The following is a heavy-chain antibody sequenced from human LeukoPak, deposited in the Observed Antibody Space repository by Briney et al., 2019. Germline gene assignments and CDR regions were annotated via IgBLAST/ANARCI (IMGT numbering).Heavy chain of an antibody. D-gene: IGHD2/OR15-2a*01. CDR2: ISAYNGNT. CDR1: GGTFSSYA. Sequence: ASVKVSCKASGGTFSSYAISWARQAPGQGLEWMGWISAYNGNTNYAQKLQGRVTMTADTSTSTAYMELRSLRSDDTAVYYCARNVFPGIFSLDAFDIWGQGTMVTVSS. V-gene: IGHV1-18*01. CDR3: ARNVFPGIFSLDAFDI. J-gene: IGHJ3*02.